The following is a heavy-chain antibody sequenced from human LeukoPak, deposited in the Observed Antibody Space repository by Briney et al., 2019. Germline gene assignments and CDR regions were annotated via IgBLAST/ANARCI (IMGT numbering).Heavy chain of an antibody. D-gene: IGHD6-19*01. CDR1: GGTFSSYA. V-gene: IGHV1-69*05. CDR3: ARRRSGWDPSFDY. J-gene: IGHJ4*02. CDR2: IIPIFGTA. Sequence: SVKVSCKASGGTFSSYAISWVRQAPGQGLEWMGGIIPIFGTANYAQKFQGRVTMTTDTSTSTAYMELRSLRSDDTAVYYCARRRSGWDPSFDYWGQGTLVTVSS.